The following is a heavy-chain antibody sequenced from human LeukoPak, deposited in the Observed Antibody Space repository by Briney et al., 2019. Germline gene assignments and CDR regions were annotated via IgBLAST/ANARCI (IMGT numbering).Heavy chain of an antibody. CDR2: IYYSGST. V-gene: IGHV4-59*06. J-gene: IGHJ4*02. CDR3: ARVIAAAGNYFDY. D-gene: IGHD6-13*01. Sequence: PSETLSLTCTVSGGSISSYYWSWIRQHPGKGLEWIGYIYYSGSTYYNPSLKSRVTISVDTSKNQFSLKLSSVTAADTAVYYCARVIAAAGNYFDYWGQGTLVTVSS. CDR1: GGSISSYY.